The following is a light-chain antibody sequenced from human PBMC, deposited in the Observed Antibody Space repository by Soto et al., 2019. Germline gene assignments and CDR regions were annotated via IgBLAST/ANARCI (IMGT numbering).Light chain of an antibody. CDR2: GAS. J-gene: IGKJ1*01. V-gene: IGKV3-15*01. CDR3: QQHHHWWT. CDR1: QSVSSN. Sequence: EIVLTQCPATLSVSPGERATLSCRASQSVSSNLAWYQQKPGQAPRLLIYGASTRDTGIPDRFTGSDSGTEFILTISSLQSEDFAVYYCQQHHHWWTFGQGTKVDIK.